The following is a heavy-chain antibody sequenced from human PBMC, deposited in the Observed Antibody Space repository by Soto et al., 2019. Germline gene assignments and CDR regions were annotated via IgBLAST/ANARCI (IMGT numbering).Heavy chain of an antibody. Sequence: QVQLQQWGAGLLKPSETLSLTCAVYGGFVTSGSYYWSWIRQPPGKGLEWIGEMSHSGGPHFNPSLKSPVTISVNTLIKYIPQKTYSVTAADAGQYYCEGVERGNATPVVEAFDIWGPGKMVTVSS. CDR3: EGVERGNATPVVEAFDI. J-gene: IGHJ3*02. CDR1: GGFVTSGSYY. CDR2: MSHSGGP. D-gene: IGHD2-8*01. V-gene: IGHV4-34*01.